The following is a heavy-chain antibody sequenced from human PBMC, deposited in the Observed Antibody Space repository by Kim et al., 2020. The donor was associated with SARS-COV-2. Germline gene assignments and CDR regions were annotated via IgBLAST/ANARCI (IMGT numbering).Heavy chain of an antibody. Sequence: SETLSLTCTVSGGSISSGGYYWSWIRQHPGKGLEWIGYIYYSGSTYYNPSLKSRVTISVDTSKNQFSLKLSSVTAADTAVYYCARGGGYSGYDYFDYWGQGTLVTVSS. CDR3: ARGGGYSGYDYFDY. CDR1: GGSISSGGYY. J-gene: IGHJ4*02. D-gene: IGHD5-12*01. CDR2: IYYSGST. V-gene: IGHV4-31*03.